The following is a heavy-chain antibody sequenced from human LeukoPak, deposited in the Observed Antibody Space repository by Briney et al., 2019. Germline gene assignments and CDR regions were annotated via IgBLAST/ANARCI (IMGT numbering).Heavy chain of an antibody. Sequence: SETLSLTCTVSGCSISSYYWSWIRQPPGKGLEWIGYIYTSGGTNYNPSLKGRVTISIDTSKNQFSLKLSSVTAADTAVYYSASTYYYDSSGPGAFDIWGQGTMVTVSS. CDR2: IYTSGGT. CDR1: GCSISSYY. J-gene: IGHJ3*02. CDR3: ASTYYYDSSGPGAFDI. D-gene: IGHD3-22*01. V-gene: IGHV4-4*09.